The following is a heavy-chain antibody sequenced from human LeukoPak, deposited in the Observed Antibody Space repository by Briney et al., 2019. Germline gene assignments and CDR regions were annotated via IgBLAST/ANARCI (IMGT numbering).Heavy chain of an antibody. D-gene: IGHD2-21*01. CDR1: GGAIRGYY. Sequence: SETLSLTCTVSGGAIRGYYWSWIRQPPGKGLEWIGYIYDSGSTNYRPSLKSRVTLSVDTSKNHFSLKLRSVTAADTAVYYCARSSYWGYFDLWGRGTLVTVSS. CDR2: IYDSGST. V-gene: IGHV4-59*08. CDR3: ARSSYWGYFDL. J-gene: IGHJ2*01.